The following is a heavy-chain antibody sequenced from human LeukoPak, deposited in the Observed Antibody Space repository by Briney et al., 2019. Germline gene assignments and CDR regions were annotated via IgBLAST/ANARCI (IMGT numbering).Heavy chain of an antibody. J-gene: IGHJ4*02. CDR2: ISYDGGNK. D-gene: IGHD3-10*01. Sequence: GKSLRLSCAASGFTFSDYGMHWVRQAPGKGLEWVALISYDGGNKFYADSVRDRFTISRDNSKNTLFLQMNSLRIEDTAVYYCAKVFEVRGARRPKDYWGQGTLVIVSS. CDR1: GFTFSDYG. CDR3: AKVFEVRGARRPKDY. V-gene: IGHV3-30*18.